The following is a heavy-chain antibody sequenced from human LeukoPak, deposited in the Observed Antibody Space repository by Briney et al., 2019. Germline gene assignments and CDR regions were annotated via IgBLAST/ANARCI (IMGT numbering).Heavy chain of an antibody. D-gene: IGHD5-18*01. J-gene: IGHJ6*03. CDR3: ARGYSYGKRGAFYYYMDV. Sequence: ASVKVSCKVSGYTLTELSMHWVRQAPGKGLEWMGGFDPEDGETIYAQKFQGRVTMTEDTSTDTAYMELSSLRSEDTAVYYCARGYSYGKRGAFYYYMDVWGKGTTVTISS. CDR2: FDPEDGET. CDR1: GYTLTELS. V-gene: IGHV1-24*01.